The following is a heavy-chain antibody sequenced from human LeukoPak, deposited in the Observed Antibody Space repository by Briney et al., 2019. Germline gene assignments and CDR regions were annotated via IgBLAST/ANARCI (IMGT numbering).Heavy chain of an antibody. V-gene: IGHV1-46*01. CDR2: INPSDGST. CDR3: ARGISYDGVYY. J-gene: IGHJ4*02. D-gene: IGHD3-22*01. CDR1: GYTFTGYY. Sequence: ASVKVSCKASGYTFTGYYMHWVRQAPGQGLEWMGLINPSDGSTTYPQKFQGRLTMTRDMSTSTAYMELSSLRSEDTAIYYCARGISYDGVYYWGQGTLVTVSS.